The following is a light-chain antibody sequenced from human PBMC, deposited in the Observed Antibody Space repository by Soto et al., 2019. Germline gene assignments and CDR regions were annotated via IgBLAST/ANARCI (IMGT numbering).Light chain of an antibody. CDR1: SSDVGGYNY. CDR3: SSYAGSNNVV. V-gene: IGLV2-8*01. Sequence: QSALTQPPSASGSPGQSVTISCTGTSSDVGGYNYVSWYQQHPGKAPKLMLYEVTKRPSGVPDRFSGSKSGNTASLTVSGLQAEDEADYYCSSYAGSNNVVFGGRTKLTVL. J-gene: IGLJ2*01. CDR2: EVT.